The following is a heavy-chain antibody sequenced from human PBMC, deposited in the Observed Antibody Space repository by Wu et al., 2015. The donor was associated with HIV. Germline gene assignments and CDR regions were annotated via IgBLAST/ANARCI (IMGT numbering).Heavy chain of an antibody. Sequence: QVQLVQSGAEVKKPGSSVKVSCKASGGTFSNYAISWVRQAPGQGLEWMGRIIPIFGTANYAQKFQGRVTITADESTSTAYMQLSSLRSEDTAMYYCASSTVRGKYYYDSSDYGGFDYWGQGTLVTVSS. CDR1: GGTFSNYA. D-gene: IGHD3-22*01. CDR2: IIPIFGTA. V-gene: IGHV1-69*13. CDR3: ASSTVRGKYYYDSSDYGGFDY. J-gene: IGHJ4*02.